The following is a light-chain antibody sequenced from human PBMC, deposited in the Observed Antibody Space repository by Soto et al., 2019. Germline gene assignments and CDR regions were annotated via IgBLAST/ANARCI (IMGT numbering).Light chain of an antibody. CDR1: QSVSSSY. V-gene: IGKV3-20*01. CDR3: QQYGSSPWT. J-gene: IGKJ1*01. CDR2: GAS. Sequence: EIVLTQSPGTLSLSPGERATLSCRASQSVSSSYLAWYQQKPGQAPRLLIYGASSRATGIPDRFSGSGSGTDFTLTISRLEPEDFVVYYCQQYGSSPWTFGQATKVEIK.